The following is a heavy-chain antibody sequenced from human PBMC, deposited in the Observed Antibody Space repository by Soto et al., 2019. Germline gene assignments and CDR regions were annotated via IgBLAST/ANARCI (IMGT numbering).Heavy chain of an antibody. V-gene: IGHV3-23*01. CDR3: AKDRKSGSGWYWDY. D-gene: IGHD6-19*01. J-gene: IGHJ4*01. CDR2: ISGSGTST. Sequence: GGSLRLSCAASGFTFSNFAMSWVRQAPGKGLEWVSAISGSGTSTYDADSVKGRFSISRDNSKNTLYLQMNSLRAEDTAVHYCAKDRKSGSGWYWDYWGHGTLVTVSS. CDR1: GFTFSNFA.